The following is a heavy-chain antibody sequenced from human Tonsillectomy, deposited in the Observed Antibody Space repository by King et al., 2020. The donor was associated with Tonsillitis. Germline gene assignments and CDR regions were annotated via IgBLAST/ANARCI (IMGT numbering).Heavy chain of an antibody. D-gene: IGHD3-10*01. CDR3: ARGHFGSGSYYPQGFDY. CDR1: GYSFTNYW. J-gene: IGHJ4*02. Sequence: VQLVESGAEVKKPGESLKISCKASGYSFTNYWIGWVRQMPGKGLEWMGIIYRGDSDTRYSPSFQDQVTISADKSISTAYLQWSSLKASDTAMYYCARGHFGSGSYYPQGFDYWGQGTLVTVSS. CDR2: IYRGDSDT. V-gene: IGHV5-51*01.